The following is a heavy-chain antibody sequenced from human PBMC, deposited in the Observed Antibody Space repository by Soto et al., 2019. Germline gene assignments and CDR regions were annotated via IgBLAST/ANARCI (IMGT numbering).Heavy chain of an antibody. J-gene: IGHJ4*02. Sequence: QVQLQQSGPGLVKPSQTLSLTCTISGDSVSTNNVTWNWIRQSPSRGLEWLGRTFYRSKYYYDFALSVKGRITIDAHTXXNQFSLQMNSVTPEDTAVYYCARNEGSGYDYFFDFWGQGLLVTVSS. CDR1: GDSVSTNNVT. CDR2: TFYRSKYYY. V-gene: IGHV6-1*01. CDR3: ARNEGSGYDYFFDF. D-gene: IGHD5-12*01.